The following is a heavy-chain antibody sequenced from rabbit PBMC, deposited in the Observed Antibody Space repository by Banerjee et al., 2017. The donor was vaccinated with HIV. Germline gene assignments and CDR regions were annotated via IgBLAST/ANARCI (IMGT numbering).Heavy chain of an antibody. V-gene: IGHV1S45*01. Sequence: QEQLKESGGGLVQPGGSLKLSCKASGFDFSSRYWICWVRQAPGKGLEWIACIWTGSGTIYYASWAKGRFTISKTSSTTVTLQMTSLTAADTATYFCVRDPVSGGYNHNLWGPGTLVTVS. CDR1: GFDFSSRYW. D-gene: IGHD1-1*01. CDR3: VRDPVSGGYNHNL. CDR2: IWTGSGTI. J-gene: IGHJ4*01.